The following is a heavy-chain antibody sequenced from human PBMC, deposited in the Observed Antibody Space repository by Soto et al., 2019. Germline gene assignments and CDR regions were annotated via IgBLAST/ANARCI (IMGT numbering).Heavy chain of an antibody. CDR2: ISAYNGNT. D-gene: IGHD3-3*01. J-gene: IGHJ5*02. CDR1: GYTFTSYG. V-gene: IGHV1-18*01. CDR3: ARGFGVVISNWFDP. Sequence: GASVKFSCKASGYTFTSYGISWVRQAPGQGLEWMGWISAYNGNTNYAQKLQGRVTMTTDTSTSTAYMELRSLRSDDTAVYYCARGFGVVISNWFDPWGQGTLVTVSS.